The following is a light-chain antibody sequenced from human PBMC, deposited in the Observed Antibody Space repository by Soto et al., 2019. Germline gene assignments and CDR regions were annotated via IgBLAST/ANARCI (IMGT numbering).Light chain of an antibody. CDR2: DVS. CDR1: SSDVGAYNY. CDR3: SSYTSATTYV. V-gene: IGLV2-14*01. Sequence: QSVLTQPASVSGSPGQSITISCTGTSSDVGAYNYDSWYQQYPGEAPKVIIYDVSHRPAGVSNRFSGSKSGNTASLTISGLQTQDEADSYCSSYTSATTYVFRTGTKVNV. J-gene: IGLJ1*01.